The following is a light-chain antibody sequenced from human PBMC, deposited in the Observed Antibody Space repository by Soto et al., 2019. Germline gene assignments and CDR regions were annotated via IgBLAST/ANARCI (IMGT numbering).Light chain of an antibody. Sequence: QSALTQPASVSGSPGQSITIPCTGTSSDVGAYDFVSWYQQHPGKAPKYLIYEVSNRPSGVSDRFSGSKSGTTASLTISGIQAEDEADYYCSSYTTTDPYVFGTGTKLTVL. V-gene: IGLV2-14*01. CDR2: EVS. CDR3: SSYTTTDPYV. CDR1: SSDVGAYDF. J-gene: IGLJ1*01.